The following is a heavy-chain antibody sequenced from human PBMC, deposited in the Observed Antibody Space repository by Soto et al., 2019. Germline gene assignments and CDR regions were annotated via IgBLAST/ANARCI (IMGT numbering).Heavy chain of an antibody. CDR1: GYTFIAYF. J-gene: IGHJ5*01. D-gene: IGHD6-13*01. V-gene: IGHV1-2*02. CDR3: AKIAAVGDFDF. Sequence: ASVKVSGKASGYTFIAYFIHGVLQAPGQGLEWMGWINPNSGDTSYAQKFQGRVTMTRDTSIRTAYMELSRLRSDDTAVFYCAKIAAVGDFDFWGQGTQVTVSS. CDR2: INPNSGDT.